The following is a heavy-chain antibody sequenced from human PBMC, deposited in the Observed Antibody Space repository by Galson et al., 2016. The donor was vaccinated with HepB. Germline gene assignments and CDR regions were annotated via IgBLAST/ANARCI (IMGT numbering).Heavy chain of an antibody. CDR2: IYYSGST. CDR1: GGSISSRSYY. D-gene: IGHD3-10*01. V-gene: IGHV4-39*07. CDR3: ARAAYGSVDK. J-gene: IGHJ4*02. Sequence: ETLSLTCTVSGGSISSRSYYWGWIRQPPGKGLEWIGSIYYSGSTYYNPSLKSRVTISGDTSKDQFSLKVSSVTAADTAVYYCARAAYGSVDKWGQGTLVTVSS.